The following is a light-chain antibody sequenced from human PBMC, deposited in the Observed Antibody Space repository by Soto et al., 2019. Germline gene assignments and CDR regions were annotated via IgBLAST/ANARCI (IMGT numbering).Light chain of an antibody. Sequence: QSALTQPASVSGSPGQSITISCTGTSSDVGSYNLVSWYQQHPGKAPKLMIYEGSKRPSGVSNRFSGSKSGNTASLTISGLQADDEADYYCCSYAGSSTSYVVFGGGTKVTVL. CDR2: EGS. CDR1: SSDVGSYNL. CDR3: CSYAGSSTSYVV. V-gene: IGLV2-23*01. J-gene: IGLJ2*01.